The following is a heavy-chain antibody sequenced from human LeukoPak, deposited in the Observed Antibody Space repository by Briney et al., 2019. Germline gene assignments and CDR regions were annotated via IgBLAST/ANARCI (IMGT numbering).Heavy chain of an antibody. J-gene: IGHJ4*02. CDR2: IYPGDSDT. Sequence: RESLKISCKGSGYSFTSYWIGWVRPMPGKGLEWMGIIYPGDSDTRYSPSFQGQVTISADKCISTAYLQWSSLKASDTAMYYCARHPSYSSSDYWGQGTLVTVSS. D-gene: IGHD6-6*01. CDR3: ARHPSYSSSDY. V-gene: IGHV5-51*01. CDR1: GYSFTSYW.